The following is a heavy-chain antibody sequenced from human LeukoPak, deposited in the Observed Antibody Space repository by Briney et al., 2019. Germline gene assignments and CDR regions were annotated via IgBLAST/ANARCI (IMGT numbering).Heavy chain of an antibody. CDR1: RFTFSSYA. J-gene: IGHJ3*02. CDR2: ISYDGSNK. V-gene: IGHV3-30-3*01. Sequence: GGSLRLSCAASRFTFSSYAMHWVRQAPGKGLEWVAVISYDGSNKYYADSVKGRFTISRDNAKNSLYLQMNSLRAEDTAVYYCARDSLDDAFDIWGQGTMVTVSS. CDR3: ARDSLDDAFDI.